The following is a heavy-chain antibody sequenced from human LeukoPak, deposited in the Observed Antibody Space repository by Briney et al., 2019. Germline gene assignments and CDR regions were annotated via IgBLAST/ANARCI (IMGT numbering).Heavy chain of an antibody. Sequence: TGGSLRLSCAASGFTFSNYWMDWVRQSPGKGLEWVANIKEDGSDKYYVDSVKGRFTISRDNAKNSLYLQMNSLRAEDTAVYYYARDRNYDSAFDIWGQGTMVTVSS. CDR1: GFTFSNYW. D-gene: IGHD3-22*01. J-gene: IGHJ3*02. CDR3: ARDRNYDSAFDI. V-gene: IGHV3-7*01. CDR2: IKEDGSDK.